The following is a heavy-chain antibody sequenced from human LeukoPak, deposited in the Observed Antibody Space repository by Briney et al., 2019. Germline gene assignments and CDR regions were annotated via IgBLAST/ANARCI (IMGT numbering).Heavy chain of an antibody. CDR1: GFTFSSYA. Sequence: GGSLRLSCAASGFTFSSYAVSWVRQAPGKGLEWVSAISGSGGSTYYADSVKGRFTISRDNSKNTLYLQMNSLRAEDTAVYYCAKDRGDIAGEWYFDYWGQGTLVTVSS. CDR2: ISGSGGST. V-gene: IGHV3-23*01. J-gene: IGHJ4*02. CDR3: AKDRGDIAGEWYFDY. D-gene: IGHD6-13*01.